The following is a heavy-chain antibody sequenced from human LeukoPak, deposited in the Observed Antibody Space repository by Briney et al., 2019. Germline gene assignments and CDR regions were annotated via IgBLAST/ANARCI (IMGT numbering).Heavy chain of an antibody. CDR2: ISHSGST. CDR3: ARDPGIATYNWFDP. CDR1: GGSISSRNW. J-gene: IGHJ5*02. V-gene: IGHV4-4*02. Sequence: SGTLSLTCAVSGGSISSRNWWTWVRQPPGKGLEWIGEISHSGSTNYNPSLESRVTVSVDNSKNQFSLKLSSVTAADTAVYYCARDPGIATYNWFDPWGQGTLVTVSS. D-gene: IGHD6-13*01.